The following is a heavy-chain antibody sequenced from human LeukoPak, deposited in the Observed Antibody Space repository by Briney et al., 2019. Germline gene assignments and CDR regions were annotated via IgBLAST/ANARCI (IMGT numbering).Heavy chain of an antibody. CDR2: MSASGNV. D-gene: IGHD6-19*01. J-gene: IGHJ4*02. CDR1: GGPITNYY. V-gene: IGHV4-4*07. CDR3: ARAREAVGIDY. Sequence: SETLSLTCSVTGGPITNYYWNWIRQSAGGGLEWIGRMSASGNVNYNPSLESRVTMSADTSKNQFSLKLTSVTAADTAVYYCARAREAVGIDYWGQGTLVTVSS.